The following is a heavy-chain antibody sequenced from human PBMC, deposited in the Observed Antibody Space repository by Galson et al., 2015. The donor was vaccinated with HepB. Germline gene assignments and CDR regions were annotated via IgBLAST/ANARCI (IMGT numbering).Heavy chain of an antibody. Sequence: SLRLSCAASGITFSDYYMSWIRQAPGKGLEWVSFISGSSTDTNYAGSVEGRFTISRDNAKNSLYLQMNSLRAEDTAVYYCARYRYAQGGTTVTSFDYWGPGTPVTVSS. CDR1: GITFSDYY. J-gene: IGHJ4*02. D-gene: IGHD4-17*01. V-gene: IGHV3-11*03. CDR2: ISGSSTDT. CDR3: ARYRYAQGGTTVTSFDY.